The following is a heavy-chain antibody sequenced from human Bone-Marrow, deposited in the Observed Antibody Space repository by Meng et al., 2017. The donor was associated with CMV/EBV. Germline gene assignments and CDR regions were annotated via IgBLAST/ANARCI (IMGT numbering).Heavy chain of an antibody. CDR1: GFTFSSYS. J-gene: IGHJ3*02. V-gene: IGHV3-21*01. CDR3: ARDLDGYCGSTTCYPDSFDM. Sequence: GESLKISCAASGFTFSSYSMNWVRQAPGKGLEWVSSITSRSSYIYYADSVKGRFTISRDNAKNSLYLQMNSLRAEDTAVYYCARDLDGYCGSTTCYPDSFDMCGQGTMVTVSS. D-gene: IGHD2-2*03. CDR2: ITSRSSYI.